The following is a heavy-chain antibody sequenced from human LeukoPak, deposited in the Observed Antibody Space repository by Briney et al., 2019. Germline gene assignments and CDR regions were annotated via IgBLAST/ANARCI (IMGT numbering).Heavy chain of an antibody. J-gene: IGHJ4*02. CDR2: ISYDGSNK. D-gene: IGHD5-24*01. Sequence: PGRSLRLSCAASGFTFSSYPMHWVRQAPGKGLEWVAVISYDGSNKYYGDSVRGRFTISRDNSKNTMDLQMNSLRAEDTAIYYCAKDRIGYNRQVDYWGQGTLVTVSS. V-gene: IGHV3-30-3*01. CDR1: GFTFSSYP. CDR3: AKDRIGYNRQVDY.